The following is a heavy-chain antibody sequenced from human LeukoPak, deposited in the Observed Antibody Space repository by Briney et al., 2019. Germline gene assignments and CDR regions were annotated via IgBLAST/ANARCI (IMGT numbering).Heavy chain of an antibody. J-gene: IGHJ4*02. CDR2: MYDSGST. V-gene: IGHV4-59*08. CDR3: ARHGGLRGGFYFDY. Sequence: PSETLSLTCTGSGDSISGYFWSWIRQPPDKGLGWIGFMYDSGSTKYDPSLQSRVTISVDTSKNSFSLKLSSVTAADTAVYYCARHGGLRGGFYFDYWGQGALVTVSS. D-gene: IGHD3-16*01. CDR1: GDSISGYF.